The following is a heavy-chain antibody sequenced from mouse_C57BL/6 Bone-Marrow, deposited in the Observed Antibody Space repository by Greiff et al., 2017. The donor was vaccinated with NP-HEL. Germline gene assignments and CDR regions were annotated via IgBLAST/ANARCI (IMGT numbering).Heavy chain of an antibody. CDR1: GFTFSSYA. V-gene: IGHV5-9-1*02. J-gene: IGHJ4*01. Sequence: VHLVESGEGLVKPGGSLKLSCAASGFTFSSYAMSWVRQTPEKRLEWVAYISSGGDYIYYADTVKGRFTISRDNARNTLYLQMSSLKSEDTAMYYCTREVAQATFYYAMDYWGQGTSVTVSS. CDR3: TREVAQATFYYAMDY. D-gene: IGHD3-2*02. CDR2: ISSGGDYI.